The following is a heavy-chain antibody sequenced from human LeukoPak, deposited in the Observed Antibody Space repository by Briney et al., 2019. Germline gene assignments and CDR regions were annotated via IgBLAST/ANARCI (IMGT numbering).Heavy chain of an antibody. CDR3: ARDWVGQLVFDY. CDR1: GYTFTSYG. Sequence: ASVKVSCKASGYTFTSYGISWVRQAPGQGLEWMGWISAYNGNTDYAQKLQGRVTMTTDTSTSTAYMELRSLRSDDTAVYYCARDWVGQLVFDYWGQGTLVTVSS. J-gene: IGHJ4*02. V-gene: IGHV1-18*01. D-gene: IGHD6-6*01. CDR2: ISAYNGNT.